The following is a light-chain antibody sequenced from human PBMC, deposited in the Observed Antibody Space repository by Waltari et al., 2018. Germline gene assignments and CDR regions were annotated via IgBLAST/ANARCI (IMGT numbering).Light chain of an antibody. Sequence: IQLTQSPSSLSASVGDRVTITCRASQGISSYLAWYQQKPGKAPNLLIYAAFTLQSGVPTRFSGTGSGTDFTLTISSLQPKDFATYYCQQFNTYPLTFGQGTRLEIK. CDR1: QGISSY. CDR2: AAF. CDR3: QQFNTYPLT. V-gene: IGKV1-9*01. J-gene: IGKJ5*01.